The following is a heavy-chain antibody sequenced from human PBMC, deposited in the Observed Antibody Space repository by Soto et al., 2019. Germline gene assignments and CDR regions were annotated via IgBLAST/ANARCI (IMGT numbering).Heavy chain of an antibody. D-gene: IGHD4-17*01. J-gene: IGHJ4*02. CDR2: INHSGST. V-gene: IGHV4-34*01. CDR3: ASTGDYGDYFFDY. Sequence: SETLSLTCAVYGGSFSGYYWSWIRQPPGKGLEWIGEINHSGSTNYNPSLKSRVTMSVDTSKNQFSLKLRSVTAADTAVYYCASTGDYGDYFFDYWGQGTLVTVSS. CDR1: GGSFSGYY.